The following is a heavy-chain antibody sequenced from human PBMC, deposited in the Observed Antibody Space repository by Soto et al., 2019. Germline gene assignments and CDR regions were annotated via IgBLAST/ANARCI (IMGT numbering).Heavy chain of an antibody. CDR2: ISGYNGNT. CDR3: AREGPPSLH. D-gene: IGHD2-2*01. V-gene: IGHV1-18*01. J-gene: IGHJ4*02. CDR1: GYTFTSYY. Sequence: QVQLVQSGAEVKKPGASVKVSCKASGYTFTSYYISWVRQAPGQGLAWMGWISGYNGNTTYAQKLQGRVRMTTDPSASTAYRELRSLRSDDKAVYYGAREGPPSLHGGQGALVTVSS.